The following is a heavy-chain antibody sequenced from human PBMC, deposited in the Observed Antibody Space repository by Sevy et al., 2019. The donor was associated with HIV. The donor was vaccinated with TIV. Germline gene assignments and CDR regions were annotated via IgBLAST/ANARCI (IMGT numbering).Heavy chain of an antibody. Sequence: GGSLRLSCAASGFTFSTYNMHWVRQAPGKGLEWVSYISSTSNTIYYADSVKGRFTISRDNADNSLCLQMKSLGAEDTALYYCARIGMITFGGAARGAFDIWGQGTMVTVSS. D-gene: IGHD3-16*01. CDR3: ARIGMITFGGAARGAFDI. V-gene: IGHV3-48*01. CDR2: ISSTSNTI. CDR1: GFTFSTYN. J-gene: IGHJ3*02.